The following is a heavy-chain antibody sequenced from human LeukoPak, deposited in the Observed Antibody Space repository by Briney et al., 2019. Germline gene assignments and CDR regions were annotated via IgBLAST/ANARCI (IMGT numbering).Heavy chain of an antibody. Sequence: GSLRLSCAASGFTVSSNYMSWVRQAPGKGLEWVSVIYSGGSTYYADSVKGRFTISRHNSKNTLYLQMNSLRAEDTAVYYCASSTYYDILTGYSSYYYGMDVWGQGTTVTVSS. CDR3: ASSTYYDILTGYSSYYYGMDV. J-gene: IGHJ6*02. D-gene: IGHD3-9*01. CDR1: GFTVSSNY. CDR2: IYSGGST. V-gene: IGHV3-53*04.